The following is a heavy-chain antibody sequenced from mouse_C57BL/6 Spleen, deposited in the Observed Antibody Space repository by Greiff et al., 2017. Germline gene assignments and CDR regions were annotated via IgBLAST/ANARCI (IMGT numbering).Heavy chain of an antibody. V-gene: IGHV1-47*01. CDR1: GYTFTTYP. CDR2: FHPYNDDT. Sequence: VQLQQSGAELVKPGASVKMSCKASGYTFTTYPIEWMKQNHGKSLEWIGNFHPYNDDTKYNEKFKGKATLTVEKSSSPVYLELSRLTADDSAVYYCAIIYYYGSSYPYYAMDYWGQGTSVTVSS. J-gene: IGHJ4*01. D-gene: IGHD1-1*01. CDR3: AIIYYYGSSYPYYAMDY.